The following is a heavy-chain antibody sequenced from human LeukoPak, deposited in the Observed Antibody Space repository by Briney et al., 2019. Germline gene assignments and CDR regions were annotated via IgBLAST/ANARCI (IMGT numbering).Heavy chain of an antibody. Sequence: GGSLRLSCVASGFTFSSYSMNWVRQAPGKGLEWVSYISAISSSSTYYADSVKGRFTISRDNAKNSLYLQMNSLRAEDTAVYYCAELGITMIGGVWGKGTTVTISS. D-gene: IGHD3-10*02. V-gene: IGHV3-48*04. J-gene: IGHJ6*04. CDR2: ISAISSSST. CDR1: GFTFSSYS. CDR3: AELGITMIGGV.